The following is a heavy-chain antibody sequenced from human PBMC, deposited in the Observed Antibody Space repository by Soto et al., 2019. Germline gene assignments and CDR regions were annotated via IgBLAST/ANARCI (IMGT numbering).Heavy chain of an antibody. V-gene: IGHV4-4*02. J-gene: IGHJ5*02. CDR3: TRGRTFDP. CDR1: CGSISSSNW. CDR2: IYHSGTT. Sequence: QLQLQESGPGLVKPSETLSLTCAVSCGSISSSNWWNWVRQPPGKGLEWIGEIYHSGTTNYNPSLKNRLSISIDKSKNQFSLKLSSVTAADTAVYYCTRGRTFDPWGQGTLVTVSS.